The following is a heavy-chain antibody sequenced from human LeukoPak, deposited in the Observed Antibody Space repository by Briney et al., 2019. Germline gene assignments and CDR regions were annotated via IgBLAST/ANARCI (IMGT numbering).Heavy chain of an antibody. J-gene: IGHJ5*02. CDR3: AKGAMRVLDP. Sequence: PGGSLRLSCAVSGFTFSSYAMNWVRQAPGKGLEWVSAISSSTGNTYYVDSVKGRFTISRDNSKNTLYLQMNSLRAEDTAVYYCAKGAMRVLDPWGQGTLVTVSS. CDR1: GFTFSSYA. CDR2: ISSSTGNT. V-gene: IGHV3-23*01.